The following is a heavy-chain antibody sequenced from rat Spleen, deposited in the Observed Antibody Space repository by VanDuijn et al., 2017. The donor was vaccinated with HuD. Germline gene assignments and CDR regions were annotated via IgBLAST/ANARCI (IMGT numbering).Heavy chain of an antibody. CDR3: TTGGVRRVNY. Sequence: EVQLVESGGGLVQPGRSLKLSCVASGFTFNNYWMTWIRQAPGKGLEWVASITNTGGSTYYPDSVKGRFTISRDNAENTVYLQMNSLRSEDTATYYCTTGGVRRVNYWGQGVMVTVAS. CDR2: ITNTGGST. J-gene: IGHJ2*01. D-gene: IGHD1-11*01. CDR1: GFTFNNYW. V-gene: IGHV5-31*01.